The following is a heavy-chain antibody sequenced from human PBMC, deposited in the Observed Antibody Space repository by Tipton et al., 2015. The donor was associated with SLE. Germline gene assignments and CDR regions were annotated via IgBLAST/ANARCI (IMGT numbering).Heavy chain of an antibody. V-gene: IGHV3-23*01. J-gene: IGHJ4*02. D-gene: IGHD3/OR15-3a*01. CDR1: GGSISSYS. CDR3: ARGGLDWSFDY. Sequence: LSLTCTVSGGSISSYSWSWIRQPPGRGLEWVSAISGSGGSTYYADSVKGRFTISRDNSKNTLYLQMNSLRAEDTALYYCARGGLDWSFDYWGQGTLVTVSS. CDR2: ISGSGGST.